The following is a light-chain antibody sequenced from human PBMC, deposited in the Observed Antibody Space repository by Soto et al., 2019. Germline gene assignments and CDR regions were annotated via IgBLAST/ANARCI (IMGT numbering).Light chain of an antibody. CDR2: SNN. CDR3: AAWDGSLRGYV. CDR1: SSNIGSNT. J-gene: IGLJ1*01. Sequence: QSALTQPASVSGTPGQRVTISCSGSSSNIGSNTVNWYQHLPGTAPKLLIYSNNQRPSGVPDRFSGSKSGTSASLAVSGLQSEDEADYYCAAWDGSLRGYVFGTGTKVTVL. V-gene: IGLV1-44*01.